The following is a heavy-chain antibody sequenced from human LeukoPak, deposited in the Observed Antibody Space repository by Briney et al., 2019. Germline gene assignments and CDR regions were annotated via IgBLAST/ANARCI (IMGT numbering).Heavy chain of an antibody. J-gene: IGHJ4*02. CDR2: ISYDGSNK. CDR1: GFTFSSYA. V-gene: IGHV3-30*04. CDR3: ASEIIFGSFDY. Sequence: GGSLRLSCAASGFTFSSYAMHWVRQAPGKGLEWVAVISYDGSNKYYADSVKGQFTISRDNSKNTLYLQMNSLRAEDTAVYYCASEIIFGSFDYWGQGTLVTVSS. D-gene: IGHD3-3*01.